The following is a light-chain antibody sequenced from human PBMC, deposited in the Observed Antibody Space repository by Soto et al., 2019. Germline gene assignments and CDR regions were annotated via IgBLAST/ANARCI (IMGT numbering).Light chain of an antibody. V-gene: IGLV2-14*01. CDR1: SSDVGGYNY. J-gene: IGLJ1*01. Sequence: QSALTQPASVSGSPGQSITISCTGTSSDVGGYNYVSWYQHHPGKAPKLMIYEVSKRPSGVSNRFSGSKSGNTASLTISGLQAEDEADYYCNSYTSSSRVFGTGTKLTVL. CDR3: NSYTSSSRV. CDR2: EVS.